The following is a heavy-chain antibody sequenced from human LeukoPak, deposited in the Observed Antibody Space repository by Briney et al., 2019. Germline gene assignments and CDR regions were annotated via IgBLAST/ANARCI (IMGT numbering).Heavy chain of an antibody. CDR1: GGTFSNYA. CDR3: ARGRREIQSSSWWFDY. D-gene: IGHD6-13*01. V-gene: IGHV1-69*05. CDR2: IIPVFGTA. Sequence: SVKVSCKASGGTFSNYAISWVRQAPGRGLEWMGGIIPVFGTANYAQKFQGRVTITTDESTSTAYMELSSLRSEDTAVYYCARGRREIQSSSWWFDYWGQGTLVTVSS. J-gene: IGHJ4*02.